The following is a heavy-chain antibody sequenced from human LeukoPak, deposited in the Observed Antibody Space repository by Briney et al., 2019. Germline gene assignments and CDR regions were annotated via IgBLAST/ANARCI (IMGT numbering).Heavy chain of an antibody. J-gene: IGHJ3*02. V-gene: IGHV3-7*01. CDR1: GFTFSSYG. D-gene: IGHD3-16*01. Sequence: GGTLRLSCAASGFTFSSYGMSWVRQAPGKGLEWVANIKQDGSEKYYVDSVKGRFTISRDNAKNSLYLQMNSLRAEDTAVYYCAKARGGGSQGAAFDIWGQGTMVTVSS. CDR3: AKARGGGSQGAAFDI. CDR2: IKQDGSEK.